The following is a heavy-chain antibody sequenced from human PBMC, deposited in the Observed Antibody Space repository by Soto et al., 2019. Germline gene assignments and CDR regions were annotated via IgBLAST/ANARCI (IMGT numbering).Heavy chain of an antibody. CDR2: IYHSGIT. D-gene: IGHD2-21*02. J-gene: IGHJ3*02. CDR1: NLSISSGYY. CDR3: ARGSHIVVATDAFDI. V-gene: IGHV4-38-2*02. Sequence: XETLSVTCSDSNLSISSGYYWGWIRQPPGKGLEWIANIYHSGITYYNSSLKSRITISVDTSKNQFSLKMNSVTAADTAVYYCARGSHIVVATDAFDIWGQGTMVTVSS.